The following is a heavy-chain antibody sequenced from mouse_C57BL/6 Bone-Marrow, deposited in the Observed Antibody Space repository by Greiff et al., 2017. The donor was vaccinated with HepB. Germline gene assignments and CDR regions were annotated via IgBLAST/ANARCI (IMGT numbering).Heavy chain of an antibody. D-gene: IGHD2-4*01. Sequence: VQLQQSGAELVRPGASVTLSCKASGYTFTDYEMHWVKQTPVHGLEWIGAIDPETGGTAYNQKFKGKAILTADKSSSTAYMELRSLTSEDSAVYYCTLIYYDYGYAMDYWGQGTSVTVSS. CDR2: IDPETGGT. J-gene: IGHJ4*01. V-gene: IGHV1-15*01. CDR3: TLIYYDYGYAMDY. CDR1: GYTFTDYE.